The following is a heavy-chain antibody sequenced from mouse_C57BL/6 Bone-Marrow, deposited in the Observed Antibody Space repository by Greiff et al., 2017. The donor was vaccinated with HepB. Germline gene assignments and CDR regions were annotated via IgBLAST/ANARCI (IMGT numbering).Heavy chain of an antibody. CDR2: IYPGSGNT. D-gene: IGHD2-1*01. Sequence: QVQLQQSGAELVRPGASVKLSCKASGYTFTDYYINWVKQRPGQGLEWIARIYPGSGNTYYNEKFKGKATLTAEKSSSTAYMQLSSLTSEDSAVYFCARVYYGNYPFAMDYWGQGTSVTVSS. J-gene: IGHJ4*01. V-gene: IGHV1-76*01. CDR1: GYTFTDYY. CDR3: ARVYYGNYPFAMDY.